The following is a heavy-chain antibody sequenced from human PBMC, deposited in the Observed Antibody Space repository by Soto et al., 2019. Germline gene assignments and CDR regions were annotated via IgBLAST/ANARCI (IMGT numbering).Heavy chain of an antibody. Sequence: QVQLVQSGAEVKKPGASVKVSCKASGYTFTSYAMHLVRQAPGQRLEWMGWINAGNGNTKYSQKLQGRVTITRDTSASTAYMELSSLRSEDTAVYYSAREWCGELPDYLGPGTLVTGS. CDR2: INAGNGNT. CDR3: AREWCGELPDY. CDR1: GYTFTSYA. D-gene: IGHD3-10*01. J-gene: IGHJ4*02. V-gene: IGHV1-3*01.